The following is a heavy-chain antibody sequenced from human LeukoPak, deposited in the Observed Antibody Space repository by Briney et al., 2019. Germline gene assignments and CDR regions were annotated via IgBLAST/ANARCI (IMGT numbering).Heavy chain of an antibody. Sequence: SQTLSLTCAVSGGSISSGGYSWSWIRQPPGKGLEWIGYIYHSGSTYYNPSLKSRVTVSVDTSKNQFSLKLISVTAADTAIYYCARQITTGYFDYWGQGTLVTVSS. V-gene: IGHV4-30-2*03. CDR2: IYHSGST. CDR3: ARQITTGYFDY. J-gene: IGHJ4*02. D-gene: IGHD3-9*01. CDR1: GGSISSGGYS.